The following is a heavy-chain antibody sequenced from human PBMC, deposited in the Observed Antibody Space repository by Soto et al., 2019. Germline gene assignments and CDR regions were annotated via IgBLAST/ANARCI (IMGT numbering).Heavy chain of an antibody. V-gene: IGHV3-11*05. D-gene: IGHD2-2*01. CDR1: GFTFSDYY. CDR3: ARDRSPAGMDV. J-gene: IGHJ6*02. CDR2: ISSSSSYT. Sequence: QVQLVESGGGLVKPGGSLRLSCAASGFTFSDYYMSWIRQAPGKGLEWVSYISSSSSYTNYADSVKCRFTISRDNAKNSLYLQMNSLRAEDTAVYYCARDRSPAGMDVWGQGTTVTVSS.